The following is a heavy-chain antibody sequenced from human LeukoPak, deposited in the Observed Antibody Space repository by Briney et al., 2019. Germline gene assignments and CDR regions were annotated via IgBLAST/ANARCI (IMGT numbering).Heavy chain of an antibody. V-gene: IGHV4-31*03. J-gene: IGHJ6*03. CDR1: GGSISSGDYY. CDR2: IFYSGTT. D-gene: IGHD1-26*01. CDR3: ARGVVGATYPYYYYMDV. Sequence: SETLSLTCTVSGGSISSGDYYWSWIRQHPGKGLGWIGNIFYSGTTYYNPSLKSRLTISVDTSKNQFSLRLSSVTAADTAVYYCARGVVGATYPYYYYMDVWGKGTTVTVSS.